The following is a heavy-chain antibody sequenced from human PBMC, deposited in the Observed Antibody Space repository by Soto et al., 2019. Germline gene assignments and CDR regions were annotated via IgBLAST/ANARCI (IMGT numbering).Heavy chain of an antibody. V-gene: IGHV4-34*01. CDR1: GGSFSGYY. J-gene: IGHJ5*02. Sequence: SETLSLTCAVYGGSFSGYYWSWIRQPPGKGLEWIGEINHSGSTNYNPSLKSRVTISVATSKNQLSLKLSSVTAADTAVYYCARAGQPGYWFDPWGQGTLVTVSS. CDR2: INHSGST. D-gene: IGHD3-10*01. CDR3: ARAGQPGYWFDP.